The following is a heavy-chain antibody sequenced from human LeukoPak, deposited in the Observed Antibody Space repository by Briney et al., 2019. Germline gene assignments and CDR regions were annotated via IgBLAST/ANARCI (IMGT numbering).Heavy chain of an antibody. Sequence: ASVKVSCKTSGYTFTGYYIHWVRQAPGQGLEWMGWINPNGGGTNYPQKFQGRATMTRDTSISTAYMELTRLRSDDTAVYYCTRDGGQHLGVLNYWGQGTQVIVSS. V-gene: IGHV1-2*02. J-gene: IGHJ4*02. CDR3: TRDGGQHLGVLNY. D-gene: IGHD2-2*01. CDR2: INPNGGGT. CDR1: GYTFTGYY.